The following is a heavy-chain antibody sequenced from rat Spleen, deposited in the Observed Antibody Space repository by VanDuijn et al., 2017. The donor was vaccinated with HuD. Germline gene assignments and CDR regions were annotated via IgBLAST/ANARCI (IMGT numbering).Heavy chain of an antibody. CDR2: ISYSGST. V-gene: IGHV3-1*01. D-gene: IGHD1-1*01. Sequence: EVQLQESGPALVKPSQSLSLTCSVTGYSITSNFWGWIRKFPGDKMEWMGYISYSGSTGFNPSLKSRISITRDTSKNQFFLQVNSVSTEDTATYYCATSEGVHYYLPFAYWGQGTLVTVSS. J-gene: IGHJ3*01. CDR3: ATSEGVHYYLPFAY. CDR1: GYSITSNF.